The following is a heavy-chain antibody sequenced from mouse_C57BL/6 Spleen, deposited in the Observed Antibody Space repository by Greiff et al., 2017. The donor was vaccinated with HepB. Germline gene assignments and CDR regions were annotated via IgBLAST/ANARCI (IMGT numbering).Heavy chain of an antibody. D-gene: IGHD1-1*01. Sequence: VQLQQPGAELVKPGASVKMSCKASGYTFTSYWITWVKQRPGQGLEWIGDINPSNGGTNYNEKFKSKATLTVDKSSSTAYMQLSSLTSEDSAVYYCARSDGSSFLYWGQGTLVTVSA. CDR3: ARSDGSSFLY. V-gene: IGHV1-55*01. CDR2: INPSNGGT. J-gene: IGHJ3*01. CDR1: GYTFTSYW.